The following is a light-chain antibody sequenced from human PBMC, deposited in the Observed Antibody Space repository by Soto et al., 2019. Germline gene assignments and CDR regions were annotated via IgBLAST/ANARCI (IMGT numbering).Light chain of an antibody. CDR1: SSDVGGYNY. J-gene: IGLJ1*01. CDR2: EVS. Sequence: QSVLTQPASVSGSPGQSITISCTGTSSDVGGYNYVSWYQQHPGKAPKLMIYEVSNRPSEVSNRFSGSKSGNTASLTISGLQADDEADYYCTSYTSSSTLYVFGTGTKVTVL. V-gene: IGLV2-14*01. CDR3: TSYTSSSTLYV.